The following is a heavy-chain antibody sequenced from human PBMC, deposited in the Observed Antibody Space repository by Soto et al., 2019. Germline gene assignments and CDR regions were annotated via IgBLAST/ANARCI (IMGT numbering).Heavy chain of an antibody. J-gene: IGHJ3*02. CDR1: GFTFDDYA. CDR3: AKDLRLRYFDWLPDAFDI. D-gene: IGHD3-9*01. Sequence: ESGGGLVQPGRSLRLSCAASGFTFDDYAMHWVRQAPGKGLEWVSGISWNSGSIGYADSVKGRFTISRDNAKNSLYLQMNSLRAEDTALYYCAKDLRLRYFDWLPDAFDIWGQGTMVTVSS. CDR2: ISWNSGSI. V-gene: IGHV3-9*01.